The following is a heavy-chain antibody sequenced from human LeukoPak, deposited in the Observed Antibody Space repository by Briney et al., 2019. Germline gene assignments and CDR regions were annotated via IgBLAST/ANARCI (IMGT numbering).Heavy chain of an antibody. J-gene: IGHJ5*02. CDR3: ARDHVGGYYDSSGYLNWFDP. Sequence: ASVKVSCKASGYTFTGYYLHWVRQAPGQGLEWMAWINPSSGGTNYAQKFQGRVTMTRDTSISTAYMELSRLRSDDTAVCYCARDHVGGYYDSSGYLNWFDPWGQGTLVTVSS. V-gene: IGHV1-2*02. CDR1: GYTFTGYY. CDR2: INPSSGGT. D-gene: IGHD3-22*01.